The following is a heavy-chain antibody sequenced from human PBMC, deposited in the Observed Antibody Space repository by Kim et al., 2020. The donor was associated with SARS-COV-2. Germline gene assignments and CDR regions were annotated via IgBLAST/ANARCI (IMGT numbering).Heavy chain of an antibody. J-gene: IGHJ4*02. Sequence: THYADSVKGRFTITRDNSKNTVYLQMHSLRAEDTAIYYCTTRIHSHFDYWGQGTLVTVSS. CDR2: T. CDR3: TTRIHSHFDY. D-gene: IGHD5-18*01. V-gene: IGHV3-23*01.